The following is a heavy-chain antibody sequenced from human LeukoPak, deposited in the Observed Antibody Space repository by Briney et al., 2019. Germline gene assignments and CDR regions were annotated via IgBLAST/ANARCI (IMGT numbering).Heavy chain of an antibody. CDR1: GFTFRSYW. J-gene: IGHJ5*02. CDR3: ASTPCGGSCRDNWFDP. V-gene: IGHV3-7*01. CDR2: IKQDGSEE. Sequence: GGFLRLSCAASGFTFRSYWMTWVRQAPGKGLEWVANIKQDGSEEYYADSVKGRFTISRDNAKNSLYLQMNSLRAEDTAVYYCASTPCGGSCRDNWFDPWGQGTLVTVSS. D-gene: IGHD2-15*01.